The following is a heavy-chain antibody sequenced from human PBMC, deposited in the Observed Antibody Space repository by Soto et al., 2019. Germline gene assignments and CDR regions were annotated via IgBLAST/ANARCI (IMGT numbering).Heavy chain of an antibody. CDR2: IYYSGST. CDR1: GGSISSYY. V-gene: IGHV4-59*08. CDR3: ARHLYGSGERFDP. D-gene: IGHD3-10*01. J-gene: IGHJ5*02. Sequence: QVQLQESGPGLVKPSETLSLTCTVSGGSISSYYWSWIRQPPGKGLEWIGYIYYSGSTNYNPSLKSRVTISVDTYKNQFSLKLSSVTAADTAVYYCARHLYGSGERFDPWGQGTLVTVSS.